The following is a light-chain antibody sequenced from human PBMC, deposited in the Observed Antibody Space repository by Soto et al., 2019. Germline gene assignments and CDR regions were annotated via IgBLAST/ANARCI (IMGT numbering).Light chain of an antibody. J-gene: IGKJ1*01. CDR2: GAS. Sequence: EIMMTQSPATLSVSPGERATLSCRASQGVSSNLAWYQQKPGQAPRLLIYGASTRATGIPARFSGSGSGTEFTLTISSLQSEDFAVYYCQQYNNWPRTFGQGTKVDI. CDR3: QQYNNWPRT. V-gene: IGKV3-15*01. CDR1: QGVSSN.